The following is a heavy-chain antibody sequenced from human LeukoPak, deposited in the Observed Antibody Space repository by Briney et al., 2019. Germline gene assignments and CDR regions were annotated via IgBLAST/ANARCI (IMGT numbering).Heavy chain of an antibody. CDR3: ARGGLSVFDY. CDR2: INHSGST. Sequence: PSETLSLTCAVYGGSFSGYYWSWIRQSPGKGLEWIGEINHSGSTNYNPSLKSRVTISVDTSKNQFSLKLSSVTAADTAVYYCARGGLSVFDYWGQGTLVTVSS. CDR1: GGSFSGYY. J-gene: IGHJ4*02. V-gene: IGHV4-34*01.